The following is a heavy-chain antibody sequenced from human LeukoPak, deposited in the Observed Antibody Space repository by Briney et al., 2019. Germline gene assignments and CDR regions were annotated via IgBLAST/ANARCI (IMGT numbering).Heavy chain of an antibody. CDR1: GFTFSSYG. CDR3: ARTLYSSSWLPDY. J-gene: IGHJ4*02. D-gene: IGHD6-13*01. Sequence: PGGSLRLSCAASGFTFSSYGMHWVRQAPGKGLEWVAVISYDGSNKYYADSVKGRFTISRDNSKNTLYLQMNSLRAEDTAVYYCARTLYSSSWLPDYWGQGTLVTVSS. CDR2: ISYDGSNK. V-gene: IGHV3-30*03.